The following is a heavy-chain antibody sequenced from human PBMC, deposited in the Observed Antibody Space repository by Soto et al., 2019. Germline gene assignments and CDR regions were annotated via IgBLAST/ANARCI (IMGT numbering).Heavy chain of an antibody. Sequence: QVQLQESGPGLVKPSETLSLTCTVFGGSISSYHWSWIRQPPGKGLEWIGEVYNSGTTNYNPSLKNRVTISADTSKNHLSLSLSSVTVADTAVYFCAREMGYCTTTSCHAGPLFYYMDVWGKGTTVTVSS. CDR3: AREMGYCTTTSCHAGPLFYYMDV. CDR2: VYNSGTT. CDR1: GGSISSYH. J-gene: IGHJ6*03. V-gene: IGHV4-59*01. D-gene: IGHD2-2*01.